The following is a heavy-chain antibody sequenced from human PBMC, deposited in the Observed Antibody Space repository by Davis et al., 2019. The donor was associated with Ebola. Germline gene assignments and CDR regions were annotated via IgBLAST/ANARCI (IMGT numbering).Heavy chain of an antibody. Sequence: GESLKISCAASGFRFSTYTMNWVRQAPGKGLEWVAVISYDGSNKYYADSVKGRFTISRDNSKNTLYLQMNSLRAEDTAVYYCARYTAMDYWGQGTLVTVSS. D-gene: IGHD5-18*01. J-gene: IGHJ4*02. CDR1: GFRFSTYT. V-gene: IGHV3-30*04. CDR2: ISYDGSNK. CDR3: ARYTAMDY.